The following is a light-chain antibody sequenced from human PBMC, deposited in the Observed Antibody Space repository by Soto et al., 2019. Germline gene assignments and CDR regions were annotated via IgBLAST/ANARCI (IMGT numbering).Light chain of an antibody. CDR2: YVS. V-gene: IGKV1-39*01. CDR3: QQSYDLPRT. J-gene: IGKJ2*01. Sequence: DIQMTQSPSSLSASVGDRVTISCRTNQSVSKYINWYQQKPGTAPKPLIYYVSSLQGGVPSRFSGSGSATDFALTISNLQPEDFATDYCQQSYDLPRTFGQGTKLEIK. CDR1: QSVSKY.